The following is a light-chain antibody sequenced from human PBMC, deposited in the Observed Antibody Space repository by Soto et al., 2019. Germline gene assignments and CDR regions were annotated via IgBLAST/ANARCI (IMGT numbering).Light chain of an antibody. V-gene: IGKV1-39*01. CDR1: QSISNY. J-gene: IGKJ4*01. CDR2: AAS. Sequence: DIQMTQSPSSLSASVGDRVTITCRARQSISNYLNWYQLKPGKVPKLLIYAASTLQTGVPSRFSGSGSGTDFTLTISSLQPEESASYYCQQSYSSWATFGGGPKVEIK. CDR3: QQSYSSWAT.